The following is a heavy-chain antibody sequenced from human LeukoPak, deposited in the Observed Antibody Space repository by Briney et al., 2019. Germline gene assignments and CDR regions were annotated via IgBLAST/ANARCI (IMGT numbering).Heavy chain of an antibody. V-gene: IGHV4-30-4*08. D-gene: IGHD6-6*01. CDR2: IYYSGST. J-gene: IGHJ4*02. CDR1: GGSISSGDYY. Sequence: PSETLSLTCTVSGGSISSGDYYWSWIRQPPGKGLEWIGYIYYSGSTHYNPSLKSRVTISVDTSKNQFSLKLSSVTAADTAVYYCARGQLAARIFDYWGQGTLVTVSS. CDR3: ARGQLAARIFDY.